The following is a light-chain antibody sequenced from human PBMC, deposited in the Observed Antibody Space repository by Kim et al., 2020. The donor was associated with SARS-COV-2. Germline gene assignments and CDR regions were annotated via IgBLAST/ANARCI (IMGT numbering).Light chain of an antibody. CDR2: DES. J-gene: IGLJ2*01. Sequence: VATRKTSKITCGGNNIGSKSVHWYQQKPDQAPVLVVYDESDRPSGIPERFSGSNSGNTASLTISRVEAGDEADYYCEVWDSSSGVVFGGGTQLTVL. V-gene: IGLV3-21*03. CDR1: NIGSKS. CDR3: EVWDSSSGVV.